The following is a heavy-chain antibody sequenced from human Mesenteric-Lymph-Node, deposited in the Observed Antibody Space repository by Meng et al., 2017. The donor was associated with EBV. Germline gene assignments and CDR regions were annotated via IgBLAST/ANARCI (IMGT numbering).Heavy chain of an antibody. CDR1: GGSISSTSYY. V-gene: IGHV4-39*07. J-gene: IGHJ4*02. CDR2: IYYSGST. Sequence: QLQLQGSGPGRVKPSQTLSLTGTVSGGSISSTSYYWGWIRQPPGKGLEWIGSIYYSGSTHYNPSLKSRVTISIDTSKNQFSLKLSSVTAADTAVYYCARDDYGDYISLFWGQGTLVTASS. D-gene: IGHD4-17*01. CDR3: ARDDYGDYISLF.